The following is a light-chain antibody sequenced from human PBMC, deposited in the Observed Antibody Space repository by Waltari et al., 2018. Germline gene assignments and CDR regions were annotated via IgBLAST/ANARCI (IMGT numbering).Light chain of an antibody. V-gene: IGKV3-15*01. CDR2: RAS. J-gene: IGKJ2*01. Sequence: EIAMTQFPATLSVSPGERATLSCRASENINSNVAWYQQKPGQAPRLLIYRASTRARGVPARFSGSGSGTDFSLTISSLQSEDFGDYYCHQYAKWVGTFGQGTKLE. CDR1: ENINSN. CDR3: HQYAKWVGT.